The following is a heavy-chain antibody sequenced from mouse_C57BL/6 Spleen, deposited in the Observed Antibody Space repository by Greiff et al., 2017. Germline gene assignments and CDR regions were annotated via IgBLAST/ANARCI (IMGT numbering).Heavy chain of an antibody. V-gene: IGHV1-80*01. CDR1: GYAFSSYW. J-gene: IGHJ1*03. CDR3: ARGYYGSSSYFDV. Sequence: QVQLQQSGAELVKPGASVKISCKASGYAFSSYWMNWVKQRPGKGLEWIGQIYPGDGDTNYNGKFKGKATLTADKSSSTAYMQLSSLTSEDSAVYFCARGYYGSSSYFDVWGTGTTVTVSS. CDR2: IYPGDGDT. D-gene: IGHD1-1*01.